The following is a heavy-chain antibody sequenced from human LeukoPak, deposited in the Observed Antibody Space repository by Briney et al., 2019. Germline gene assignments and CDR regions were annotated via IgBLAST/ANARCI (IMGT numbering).Heavy chain of an antibody. CDR3: ARAETTVFVY. CDR2: IRYDGSNK. D-gene: IGHD4-17*01. V-gene: IGHV3-30*02. J-gene: IGHJ4*02. Sequence: GGSLRLSCAASGFTFSSYGMHWVRQAPGKGLEWVAFIRYDGSNKYYADSVKGRFTISRDNSKNTLYLQMNSLRAEDTAVYYCARAETTVFVYWGQRTLVTVSS. CDR1: GFTFSSYG.